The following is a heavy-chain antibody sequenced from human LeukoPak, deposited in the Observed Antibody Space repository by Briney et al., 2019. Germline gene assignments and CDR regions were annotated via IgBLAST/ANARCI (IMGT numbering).Heavy chain of an antibody. CDR1: GLTVTSNY. CDR3: ARDEGYSSSWFDY. V-gene: IGHV3-53*01. D-gene: IGHD6-13*01. Sequence: GGSLRLSCAASGLTVTSNYMSWIRQAPGKGLEWVSVIYSGGDTYYADSVKGRFTISRDNAKNSLYLQMNSLRAEDTAVYYCARDEGYSSSWFDYWGQGTLVTVSS. J-gene: IGHJ4*02. CDR2: IYSGGDT.